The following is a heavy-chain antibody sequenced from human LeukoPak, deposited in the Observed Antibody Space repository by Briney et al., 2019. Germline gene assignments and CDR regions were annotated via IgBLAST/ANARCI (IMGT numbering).Heavy chain of an antibody. CDR3: ARGSIYYGDSSAYFDY. D-gene: IGHD3-22*01. J-gene: IGHJ4*02. CDR1: SESFSGYF. CDR2: INHRGST. Sequence: SETLSLTCGVYSESFSGYFWTYIRQPPGGGLEWIGDINHRGSTNYNPSLKSRVTISVDTSKNQFSLRLTSVTAGDTAVYYCARGSIYYGDSSAYFDYWGQGSLVTVSS. V-gene: IGHV4-34*01.